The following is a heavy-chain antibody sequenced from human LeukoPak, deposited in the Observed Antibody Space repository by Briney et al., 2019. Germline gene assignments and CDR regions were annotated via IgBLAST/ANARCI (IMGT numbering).Heavy chain of an antibody. CDR3: AKEHCSGGSCYSHIDY. D-gene: IGHD2-15*01. Sequence: GGSLRLSCAASGFTFSYYGMHWVRQAPGKGLEWVAFVRYDGSNKYYVDSVKGRFTISRDNSKNTLYLQMNSLRTEDTAVYYCAKEHCSGGSCYSHIDYWGQGTLVTVSS. J-gene: IGHJ4*02. CDR2: VRYDGSNK. CDR1: GFTFSYYG. V-gene: IGHV3-30*02.